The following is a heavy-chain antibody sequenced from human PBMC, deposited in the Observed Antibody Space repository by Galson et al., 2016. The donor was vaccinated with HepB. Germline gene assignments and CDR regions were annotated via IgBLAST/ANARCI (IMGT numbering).Heavy chain of an antibody. CDR1: GFTFSSYG. J-gene: IGHJ6*02. V-gene: IGHV3-33*06. CDR2: IWYDGSYK. CDR3: AKDMSMVRGATILRYYYYAMDV. D-gene: IGHD3-10*01. Sequence: SLRLSCAASGFTFSSYGMHWVRQAPGKGQEWVAVIWYDGSYKYYADSVKGRFTISRDNSKNTLYLPMNSLRAEDQAVYYCAKDMSMVRGATILRYYYYAMDVWGQGTTVTVSS.